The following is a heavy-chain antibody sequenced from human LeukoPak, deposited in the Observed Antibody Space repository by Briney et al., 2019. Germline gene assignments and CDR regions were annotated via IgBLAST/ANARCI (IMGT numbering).Heavy chain of an antibody. CDR1: GYTFTGYY. Sequence: ASVKVSCKASGYTFTGYYMHWVRQAPGQGLEWMGWINPNSGGTNYAQKFQGRVTMTRDTSISTAYMELSRLRSDDTAVYYCAREEGDYYDSSGSPIGDYWGQGTLVTVSS. J-gene: IGHJ4*02. CDR2: INPNSGGT. V-gene: IGHV1-2*02. CDR3: AREEGDYYDSSGSPIGDY. D-gene: IGHD3-22*01.